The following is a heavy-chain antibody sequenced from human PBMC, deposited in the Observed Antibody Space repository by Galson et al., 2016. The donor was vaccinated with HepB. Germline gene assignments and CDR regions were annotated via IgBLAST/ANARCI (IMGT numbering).Heavy chain of an antibody. V-gene: IGHV3-74*01. D-gene: IGHD3-22*01. CDR3: TRGHNTMISIRIDF. Sequence: SLRLSCAASGYTLSRFCMHWVRQVPGKGLVWVSRIDYDGRTTGYADSVKGRFTISRDDAKNTLYLQMNSLGAEDTAVYYCTRGHNTMISIRIDFWGQGTLVTVSS. J-gene: IGHJ4*02. CDR2: IDYDGRTT. CDR1: GYTLSRFC.